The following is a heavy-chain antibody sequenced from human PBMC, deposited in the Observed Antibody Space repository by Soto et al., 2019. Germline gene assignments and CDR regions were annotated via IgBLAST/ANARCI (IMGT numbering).Heavy chain of an antibody. V-gene: IGHV4-34*01. CDR3: ARGRFCSGGSCYIGDLRQYNWFDP. J-gene: IGHJ5*02. CDR2: INHSGST. D-gene: IGHD2-15*01. CDR1: GGSFSGYY. Sequence: SETLSLTCAVYGGSFSGYYWSWIRQPPGKGLEWIGEINHSGSTNYNPSLKSRVTISVDTSKNQFSLKLSSVTAADTAVYYCARGRFCSGGSCYIGDLRQYNWFDPWGQGTLVTVSS.